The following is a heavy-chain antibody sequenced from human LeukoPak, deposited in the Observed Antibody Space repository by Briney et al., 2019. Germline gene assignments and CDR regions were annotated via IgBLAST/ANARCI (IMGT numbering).Heavy chain of an antibody. V-gene: IGHV4-31*03. CDR3: ARVPVKADAFDI. Sequence: SETLSLTCTVSGGSISIGGYYWSWIRQHPGKGLEWIGYIYYSGSTYYNPSLKSRVTISVDTSKNQFSLKLSSVTAADTAVYYCARVPVKADAFDIWGQGTMVTVSS. J-gene: IGHJ3*02. CDR1: GGSISIGGYY. CDR2: IYYSGST.